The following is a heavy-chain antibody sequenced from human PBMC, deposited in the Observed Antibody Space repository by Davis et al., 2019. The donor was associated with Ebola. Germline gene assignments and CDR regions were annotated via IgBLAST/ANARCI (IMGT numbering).Heavy chain of an antibody. CDR1: GFTFSSYW. D-gene: IGHD3-10*01. CDR3: ARALEVQGDLFAFDI. J-gene: IGHJ3*02. CDR2: IKQDGSEK. V-gene: IGHV3-7*01. Sequence: GGSLRLSCAASGFTFSSYWMSWVRQAPGKGLEWVANIKQDGSEKYYVDSVKGRFTISRDNSKNTLYLQMNSLRAEDTAVYYCARALEVQGDLFAFDIWGQGTMVTVSS.